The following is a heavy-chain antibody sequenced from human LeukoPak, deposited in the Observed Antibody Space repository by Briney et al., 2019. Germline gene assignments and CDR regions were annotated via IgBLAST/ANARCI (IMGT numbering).Heavy chain of an antibody. CDR1: GGTFSSYA. J-gene: IGHJ4*02. V-gene: IGHV1-69*05. Sequence: ASVKVSCKASGGTFSSYAISWVRQAPGQGLEWMGGIIPIFGTANYAQKFQGRVTITTDESTSTAYMELSSLRSEDTAVYYCATPKGGMATIHFDYWGQGTLVTVSS. CDR2: IIPIFGTA. CDR3: ATPKGGMATIHFDY. D-gene: IGHD5-24*01.